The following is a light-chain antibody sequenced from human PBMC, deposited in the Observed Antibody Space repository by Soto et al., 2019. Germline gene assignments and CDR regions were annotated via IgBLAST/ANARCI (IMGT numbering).Light chain of an antibody. V-gene: IGKV3-11*01. CDR1: QSVSSY. CDR3: QQHSDGHQWT. CDR2: GAS. J-gene: IGKJ1*01. Sequence: ENLVTQSPSTXSFPVGERATLSCRASQSVSSYLAWYQQKPGKAHXLXXXGASTRATGIPDRFSGSGSGTEFTLTISRRKSEDFAGYQCQQHSDGHQWTFGEGTKVDI.